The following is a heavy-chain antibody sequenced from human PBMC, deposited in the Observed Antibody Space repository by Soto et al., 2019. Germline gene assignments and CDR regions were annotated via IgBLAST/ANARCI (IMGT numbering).Heavy chain of an antibody. CDR3: AKAVGDY. V-gene: IGHV4-39*02. D-gene: IGHD1-26*01. CDR2: IYYSGST. J-gene: IGHJ4*02. CDR1: CGSISSSSYY. Sequence: PSETLSLTCTVSCGSISSSSYYWGWIRQPPGKGLEWIGSIYYSGSTYYNPSLKSRVTVSRDSSKNTIYLQMDRLRADDTAVYYCAKAVGDYWGRGTLVTVSS.